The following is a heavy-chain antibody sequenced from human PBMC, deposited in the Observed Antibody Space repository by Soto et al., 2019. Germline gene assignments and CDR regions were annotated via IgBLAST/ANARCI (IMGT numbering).Heavy chain of an antibody. V-gene: IGHV3-30-3*01. J-gene: IGHJ4*02. Sequence: QVQLVESGGGVVQPGRSLRLSCAASGFTFSSYALHWVRQAPGKGLDWVAVISSDVNYKYYADSVKGRFTISRVNSKNALYLQMNSLRAEDTAVYYRARKKKRGVWLFDFWGQGTLVTVSS. CDR2: ISSDVNYK. D-gene: IGHD5-12*01. CDR3: ARKKKRGVWLFDF. CDR1: GFTFSSYA.